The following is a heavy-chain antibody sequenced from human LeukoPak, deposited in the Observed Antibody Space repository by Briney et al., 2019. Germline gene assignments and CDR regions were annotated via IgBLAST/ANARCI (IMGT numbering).Heavy chain of an antibody. V-gene: IGHV6-1*01. Sequence: SQTLSLSCDISGDSVSSNSAAWNWIRQSPSSGLEWLGRTYYRSKCTSDYSVSVKSRISINPDTSKNQFSLQLNSVTPEDTAVYDCARDYRYVFDIWGQGTMVTVSS. CDR2: TYYRSKCTS. CDR3: ARDYRYVFDI. J-gene: IGHJ3*02. CDR1: GDSVSSNSAA.